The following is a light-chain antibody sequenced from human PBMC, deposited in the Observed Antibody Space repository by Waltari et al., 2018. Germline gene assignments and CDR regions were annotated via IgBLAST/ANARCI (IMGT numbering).Light chain of an antibody. V-gene: IGKV3-11*01. Sequence: VLTQSPATLSLSPGERATITCRASQSVRDYLVWYQQKPGQTPRLLIYDASKRATGVPPRFSGSGSGTDFTLTISSLGPEDIAVYYCQQRSSWGHAVGGGTKVEIK. CDR3: QQRSSWGHA. CDR2: DAS. CDR1: QSVRDY. J-gene: IGKJ4*01.